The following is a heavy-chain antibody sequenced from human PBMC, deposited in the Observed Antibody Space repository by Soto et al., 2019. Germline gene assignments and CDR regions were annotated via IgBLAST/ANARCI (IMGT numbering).Heavy chain of an antibody. J-gene: IGHJ4*02. Sequence: PGGSLRLSCVEPGFTFSNSWIHWVRQAPGKGLVWVSRINSDGSYTGYADSVRGRFTISRDNAKNTVFLQMNSLRDEDTALYYCTRDFGWGSSYWGQGALVTVSS. CDR2: INSDGSYT. CDR3: TRDFGWGSSY. CDR1: GFTFSNSW. D-gene: IGHD7-27*01. V-gene: IGHV3-74*01.